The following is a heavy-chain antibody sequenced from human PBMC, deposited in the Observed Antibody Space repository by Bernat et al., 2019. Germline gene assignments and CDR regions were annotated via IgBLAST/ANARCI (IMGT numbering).Heavy chain of an antibody. CDR3: AGAGRNSSTWYPYYFDY. Sequence: QVQLVESGGGVVQPGGSLRLSCAASGFTFSSYGMHWVRQAPGKGLEWVAFIRYDGSNKYYADSVKGRFTISRDNAKNSLYLQMNSLRAEDTAVYYCAGAGRNSSTWYPYYFDYWGQGTLVTVSS. J-gene: IGHJ4*02. CDR1: GFTFSSYG. D-gene: IGHD6-13*01. V-gene: IGHV3-30*02. CDR2: IRYDGSNK.